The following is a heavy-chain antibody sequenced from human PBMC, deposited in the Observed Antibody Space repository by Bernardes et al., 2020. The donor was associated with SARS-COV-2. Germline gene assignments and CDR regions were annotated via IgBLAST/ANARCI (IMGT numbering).Heavy chain of an antibody. D-gene: IGHD3-3*01. CDR1: GFNFSNYG. CDR2: VWFDGSDI. J-gene: IGHJ5*02. V-gene: IGHV3-33*01. Sequence: GGSLRLSCAASGFNFSNYGMHWVRQAPGKGLEWVAHVWFDGSDIDYADSVKGRFTISRDNSKNSLYLQMNSLRAEDTAVYYCARVGVGPSGWFDPWGQGTLVTVSS. CDR3: ARVGVGPSGWFDP.